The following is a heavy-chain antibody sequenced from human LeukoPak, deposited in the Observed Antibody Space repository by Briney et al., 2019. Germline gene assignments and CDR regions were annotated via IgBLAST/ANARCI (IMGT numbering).Heavy chain of an antibody. V-gene: IGHV1-18*01. J-gene: IGHJ4*02. CDR3: ARDVGSLYDFWSGYIDY. D-gene: IGHD3-3*01. CDR1: GYTFTSYG. Sequence: ASVKVSCKASGYTFTSYGISWVRQAPGQGPEWMGWISAYNGNTNYAQKLQGRVTMSTDTSTSTAYMELRSLRSDDTAVYYCARDVGSLYDFWSGYIDYWGQGTLVTVSS. CDR2: ISAYNGNT.